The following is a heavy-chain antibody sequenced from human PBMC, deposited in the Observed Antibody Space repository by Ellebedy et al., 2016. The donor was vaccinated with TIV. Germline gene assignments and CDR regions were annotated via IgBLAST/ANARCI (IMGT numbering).Heavy chain of an antibody. CDR2: IYQDGSER. CDR1: GFSFRNYW. J-gene: IGHJ5*01. Sequence: GESLKISCAASGFSFRNYWMTWVRQAPGKGLEWVANIYQDGSERLYLDSVKGRFTVSRDNAKNSLYLQMNSLRAEDTAVYFCARRRSYGDYAVQVNPWLDSWGQGTLVAVSP. CDR3: ARRRSYGDYAVQVNPWLDS. V-gene: IGHV3-7*01. D-gene: IGHD4-17*01.